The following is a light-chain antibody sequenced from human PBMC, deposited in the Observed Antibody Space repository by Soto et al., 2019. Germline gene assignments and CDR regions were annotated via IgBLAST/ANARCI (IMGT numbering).Light chain of an antibody. J-gene: IGLJ3*02. Sequence: QSVLTQPPSASGTPGQRVAISCSGSSSNIGSHTVNWYQQLPGTAPKLLIYGNDQRPSGVPDRFSGSKSGTSASLAISGLQSEDEVDYYCAAWDDSLNGPVFGGGTKQTVL. V-gene: IGLV1-44*01. CDR1: SSNIGSHT. CDR3: AAWDDSLNGPV. CDR2: GND.